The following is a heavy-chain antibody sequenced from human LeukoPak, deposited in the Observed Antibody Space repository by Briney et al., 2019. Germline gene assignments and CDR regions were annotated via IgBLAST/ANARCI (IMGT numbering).Heavy chain of an antibody. CDR1: GFTFSSYG. D-gene: IGHD3-10*01. Sequence: PGGSLRLSCAASGFTFSSYGMHWVRQAPGKGLEWVAVIWYDGSNKYYADSVKGQFTISRDNSKNTLYLQMNSLRAEDTAVYYCARDPLWFGESRFDIWGQGTMVTVSS. V-gene: IGHV3-33*01. CDR3: ARDPLWFGESRFDI. J-gene: IGHJ3*02. CDR2: IWYDGSNK.